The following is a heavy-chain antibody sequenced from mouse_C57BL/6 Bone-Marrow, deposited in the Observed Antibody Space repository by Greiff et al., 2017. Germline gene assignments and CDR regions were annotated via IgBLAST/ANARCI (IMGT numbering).Heavy chain of an antibody. J-gene: IGHJ3*01. V-gene: IGHV3-6*01. Sequence: VQLQQSGPGLVKPSQSLSLTCSVTGYSITSGYYWHWIRQFPGNKLEWMGYISYDGSNNYNPSFKNRITLTPDTSTNQFFLKLNSLTTEDTATYYCARGNWFAYWGQGTLVTVSA. CDR1: GYSITSGYY. CDR2: ISYDGSN. CDR3: ARGNWFAY.